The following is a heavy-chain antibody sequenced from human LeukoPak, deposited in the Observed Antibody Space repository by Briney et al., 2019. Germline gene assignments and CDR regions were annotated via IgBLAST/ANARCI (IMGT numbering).Heavy chain of an antibody. CDR1: GFTFNSYA. Sequence: PGGSLRLSCAASGFTFNSYAMHWDRQAPGKGLEYVSAISSNGGSTYYASSVKGRFTISRDNSKNTLYLQMGSLRAEDMAVYYCARAGDDDAFDIWGQGTMVTVSS. J-gene: IGHJ3*02. V-gene: IGHV3-64*01. CDR3: ARAGDDDAFDI. CDR2: ISSNGGST. D-gene: IGHD4-17*01.